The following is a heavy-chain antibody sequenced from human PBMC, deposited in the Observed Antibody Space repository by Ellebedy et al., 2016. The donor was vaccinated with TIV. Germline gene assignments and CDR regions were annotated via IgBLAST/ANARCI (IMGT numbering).Heavy chain of an antibody. CDR2: ISFDGTGE. Sequence: PGGSLSLSCAASGVVFSTAIMHWVRQTPGRGLEWVAVISFDGTGEQYAGSVRGRFKISRDNSKNRVFLEMNGLGAEDTALYFCAREGHTSGHCGDFEHWGPGTLVTVSS. D-gene: IGHD6-19*01. J-gene: IGHJ5*02. CDR3: AREGHTSGHCGDFEH. CDR1: GVVFSTAI. V-gene: IGHV3-30*17.